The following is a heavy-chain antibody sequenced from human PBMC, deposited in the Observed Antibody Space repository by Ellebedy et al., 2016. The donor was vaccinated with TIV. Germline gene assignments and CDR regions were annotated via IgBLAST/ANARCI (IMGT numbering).Heavy chain of an antibody. D-gene: IGHD3/OR15-3a*01. CDR1: GFIFSNYV. J-gene: IGHJ4*02. CDR3: TKRAEDWGFFDY. CDR2: MAEYDGRT. V-gene: IGHV3-23*01. Sequence: PGGSLRLSCAASGFIFSNYVMAWVRQVPGKGLEWVSAMAEYDGRTFYADSVRGRFTISRDNSVNTLFLHLHSLRAEDTAIYNCTKRAEDWGFFDYWGQGARVTVSS.